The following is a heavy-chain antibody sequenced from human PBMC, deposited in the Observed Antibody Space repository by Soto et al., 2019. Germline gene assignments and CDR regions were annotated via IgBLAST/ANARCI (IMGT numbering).Heavy chain of an antibody. D-gene: IGHD3-16*01. V-gene: IGHV4-59*08. Sequence: SETLSLTCTVSGGSISSYYWSWIRQPPGKGLEWIGYIYYSGSTNYNPSLKSRVTISVDTSKNQFSLKLSSVTAADTAVYYCARHPVSGGYYLDGWGKGTTVTVSS. J-gene: IGHJ6*03. CDR3: ARHPVSGGYYLDG. CDR2: IYYSGST. CDR1: GGSISSYY.